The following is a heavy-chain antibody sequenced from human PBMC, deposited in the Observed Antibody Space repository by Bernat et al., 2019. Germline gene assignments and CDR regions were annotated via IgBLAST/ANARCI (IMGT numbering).Heavy chain of an antibody. CDR1: GFTFSGDW. CDR2: INGDGTIT. V-gene: IGHV3-74*01. CDR3: VRSVSGAAGFFDY. D-gene: IGHD5/OR15-5a*01. Sequence: EVKLVESGGGLIQPGGSLRLSCAASGFTFSGDWMHWVRQVPGKGLGWVSRINGDGTITDYAASVKGRLAVSRDNAKNTLYLRMNSLRVEDTAVYYCVRSVSGAAGFFDYWGPGSLVTVSS. J-gene: IGHJ4*02.